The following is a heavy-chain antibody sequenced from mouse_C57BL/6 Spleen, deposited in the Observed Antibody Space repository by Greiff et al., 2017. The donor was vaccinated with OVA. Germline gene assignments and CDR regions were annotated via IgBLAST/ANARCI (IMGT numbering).Heavy chain of an antibody. Sequence: VKLMESGAELVRPGTSVKVSCKASGYAFTNYLIEWVKQRPGQGLEWIGVINPGSGGTNYNEKFKGKATLTADKSSSTAYMQLSSLTSEDSAVYFCARAELGRPFAYWGQGTLVTVSA. CDR3: ARAELGRPFAY. CDR1: GYAFTNYL. V-gene: IGHV1-54*01. J-gene: IGHJ3*01. D-gene: IGHD4-1*01. CDR2: INPGSGGT.